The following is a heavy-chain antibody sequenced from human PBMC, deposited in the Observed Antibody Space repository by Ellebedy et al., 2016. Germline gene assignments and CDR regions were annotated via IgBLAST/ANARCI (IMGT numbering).Heavy chain of an antibody. V-gene: IGHV3-7*02. J-gene: IGHJ4*02. CDR3: ATSYGGNSRLWDY. D-gene: IGHD4-23*01. Sequence: GGSLRLXXAAAGFSFSSYWMSWVRQAPGKGLEWVADIKEDGSEEYYVGSVKGRFTISRDNAKKSVYLQMNSLRAEDTAVYYCATSYGGNSRLWDYWGQGTLVTVSS. CDR1: GFSFSSYW. CDR2: IKEDGSEE.